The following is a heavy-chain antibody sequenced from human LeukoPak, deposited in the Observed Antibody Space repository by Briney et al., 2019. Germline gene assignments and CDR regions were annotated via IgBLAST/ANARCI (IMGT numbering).Heavy chain of an antibody. CDR1: GYSFTSYW. Sequence: GEPLKISCKGSGYSFTSYWIGWVRQMPGKGLEWMGIIYPGDSDTRYSPSFQGQVTISADKSISTAYLQWSSLKASDTAMYYCARHSWQDSSGSRIDYWGQGTLVTVSS. D-gene: IGHD3-22*01. CDR2: IYPGDSDT. CDR3: ARHSWQDSSGSRIDY. J-gene: IGHJ4*02. V-gene: IGHV5-51*01.